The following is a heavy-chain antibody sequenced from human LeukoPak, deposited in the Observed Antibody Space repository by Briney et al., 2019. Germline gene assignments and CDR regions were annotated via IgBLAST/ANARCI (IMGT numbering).Heavy chain of an antibody. CDR2: IIPIFGTA. V-gene: IGHV1-69*13. D-gene: IGHD2-15*01. CDR3: ARSDCSGGSCLDYYFDY. CDR1: GGTFSSYA. J-gene: IGHJ4*02. Sequence: SVKVSCKASGGTFSSYATSWVRQAPGQGLEWMGGIIPIFGTANYAQKFQGRVTITADESTSTAYMELSSLRSEDTAVYYCARSDCSGGSCLDYYFDYWGQGTLVTVSS.